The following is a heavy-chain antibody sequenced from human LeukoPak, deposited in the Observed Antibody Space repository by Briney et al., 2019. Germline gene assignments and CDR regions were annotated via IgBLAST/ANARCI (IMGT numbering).Heavy chain of an antibody. D-gene: IGHD6-19*01. CDR3: ARDRVGALAGTHLDY. J-gene: IGHJ4*02. CDR1: GFTFSSYS. V-gene: IGHV3-21*01. CDR2: ISSSSSYI. Sequence: PGGSLRLSCAASGFTFSSYSMNRVRQAPGKGLEWVSSISSSSSYIYYADSVKGRFTISRDNAKNSLYLQMNSLRAEDTAVYYCARDRVGALAGTHLDYWGQGTLVAVSS.